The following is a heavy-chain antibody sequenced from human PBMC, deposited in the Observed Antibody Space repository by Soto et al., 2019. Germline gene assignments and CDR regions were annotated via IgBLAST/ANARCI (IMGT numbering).Heavy chain of an antibody. CDR1: SFSISSSNW. V-gene: IGHV4-4*02. CDR3: VGGGWYDGYYFDY. J-gene: IGHJ4*02. Sequence: SETLSLTCAVSSFSISSSNWWSLVRHPPGKGLEWIGEIYHSGSTNYNPSLKSRVTISVDKSKNQFSLKLSSVTAADTAVYYCVGGGWYDGYYFDYWGQGTLVTVSS. D-gene: IGHD6-19*01. CDR2: IYHSGST.